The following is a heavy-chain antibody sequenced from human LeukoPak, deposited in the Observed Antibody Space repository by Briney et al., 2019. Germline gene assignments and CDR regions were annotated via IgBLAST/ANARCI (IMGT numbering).Heavy chain of an antibody. V-gene: IGHV4-34*01. J-gene: IGHJ6*03. CDR2: INHSGST. Sequence: SETLSLTCAVYGGSFSGYYWSWTRQPPGKGLEWIGEINHSGSTNYNPSPKSRVTISVDTSKNQFSLKLSSVTAADTAVYYCARGADSSSWYYYYYYMDVWGKGTTVTVSS. CDR3: ARGADSSSWYYYYYYMDV. D-gene: IGHD6-13*01. CDR1: GGSFSGYY.